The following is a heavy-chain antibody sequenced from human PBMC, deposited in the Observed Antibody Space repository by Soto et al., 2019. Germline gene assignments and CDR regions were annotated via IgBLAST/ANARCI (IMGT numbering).Heavy chain of an antibody. D-gene: IGHD6-13*01. Sequence: PGRSLRLSCAASGFTFRNYGMHWVRQAPGKGLEWVAVISHDGSDKYYADSMKGRFIISRDNSENTLFLNMNSLKPEDTAVYYCAKENQHLVHDYWGQGTLVTVSS. CDR2: ISHDGSDK. V-gene: IGHV3-30*18. CDR1: GFTFRNYG. J-gene: IGHJ4*02. CDR3: AKENQHLVHDY.